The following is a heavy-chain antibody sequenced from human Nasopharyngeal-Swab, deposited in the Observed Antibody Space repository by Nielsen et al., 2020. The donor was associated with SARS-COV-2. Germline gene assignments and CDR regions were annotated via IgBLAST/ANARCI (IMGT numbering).Heavy chain of an antibody. CDR1: GYTLTELS. J-gene: IGHJ6*03. D-gene: IGHD1-26*01. V-gene: IGHV1-24*01. Sequence: ASVKVSCKVSGYTLTELSMHWVRQAPGKGLEWMGGFDPEDGETIYAQKFQGRVTMTEDTSTHTAYMELSSLRSEDTAVYYCATTLPDGGGYFKGYYYYYMDVWGKGTTVTVSS. CDR2: FDPEDGET. CDR3: ATTLPDGGGYFKGYYYYYMDV.